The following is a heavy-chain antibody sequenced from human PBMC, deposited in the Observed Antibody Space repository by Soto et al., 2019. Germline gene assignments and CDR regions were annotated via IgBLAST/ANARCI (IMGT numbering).Heavy chain of an antibody. V-gene: IGHV4-59*01. D-gene: IGHD5-18*01. Sequence: SETLSLTCTVSGGSISSYYWSWIRQPPGKGLGWIGYIYYSGSTNYNPSLKSRVTISVDTSKNQFSLKLSSVTAADTAVYYCARAGGYSYGYSYYYYGMDVWGQGTTVTVSS. CDR2: IYYSGST. CDR3: ARAGGYSYGYSYYYYGMDV. CDR1: GGSISSYY. J-gene: IGHJ6*02.